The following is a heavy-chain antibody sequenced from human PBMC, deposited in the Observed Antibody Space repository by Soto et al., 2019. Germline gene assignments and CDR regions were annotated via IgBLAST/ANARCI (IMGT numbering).Heavy chain of an antibody. CDR3: ASGLTFGGVIGDRFDY. Sequence: GASVKVSCKAAGGTFSSYTISWGRQAPGQGLEWMGRIIPILGIANYAQKFQGRVTITADKSTSTAYMELSSLRSEDTAVYYCASGLTFGGVIGDRFDYWGQGTLVTVSS. CDR1: GGTFSSYT. V-gene: IGHV1-69*02. J-gene: IGHJ4*02. CDR2: IIPILGIA. D-gene: IGHD3-16*02.